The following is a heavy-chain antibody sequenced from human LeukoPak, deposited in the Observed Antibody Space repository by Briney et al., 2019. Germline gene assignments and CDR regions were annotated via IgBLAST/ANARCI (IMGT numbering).Heavy chain of an antibody. CDR1: GFTFSSYW. CDR2: IKLDGSEN. CDR3: AGAGLGSDGMDV. J-gene: IGHJ6*02. V-gene: IGHV3-7*04. D-gene: IGHD2-15*01. Sequence: GGSLRLSCAASGFTFSSYWMSWVRQAPGKGLQWVANIKLDGSENYYVDSVRGRFTISRDNAKNSVFLQMTSLRVDDTAVYYCAGAGLGSDGMDVWGQGTTVTVSS.